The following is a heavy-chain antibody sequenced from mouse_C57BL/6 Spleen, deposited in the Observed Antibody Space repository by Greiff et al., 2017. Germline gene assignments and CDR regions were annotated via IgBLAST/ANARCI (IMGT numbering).Heavy chain of an antibody. CDR2: IYPGDGDT. CDR3: ARRYYYGSSYAMDY. J-gene: IGHJ4*01. D-gene: IGHD1-1*01. CDR1: GYAFSSYW. V-gene: IGHV1-80*01. Sequence: VQLQQSGAELVKPGASVKISCKASGYAFSSYWMNGVKQRPGKGLEWIGQIYPGDGDTNYNGKLKGKATLTADKSSSTAYMQLSSLTSEYSAVYFCARRYYYGSSYAMDYWGQGTSVTVSS.